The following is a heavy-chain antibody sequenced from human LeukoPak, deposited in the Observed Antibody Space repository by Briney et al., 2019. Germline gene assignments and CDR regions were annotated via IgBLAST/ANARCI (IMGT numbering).Heavy chain of an antibody. Sequence: SETLSLTCTVSGGSISSGGYYWSWIRQPPGKGLEWIGYIYHSGSTYYNPSLKSRVTISVDRSKNQFSLKLSSVTAADMAVYYCARASLDYQLLSNVGAFDIWGQGTMVTVSS. V-gene: IGHV4-30-2*01. CDR1: GGSISSGGYY. J-gene: IGHJ3*02. CDR3: ARASLDYQLLSNVGAFDI. D-gene: IGHD2-2*01. CDR2: IYHSGST.